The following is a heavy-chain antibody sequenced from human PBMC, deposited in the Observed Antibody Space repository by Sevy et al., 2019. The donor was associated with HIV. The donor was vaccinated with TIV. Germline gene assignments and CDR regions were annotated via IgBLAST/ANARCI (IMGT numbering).Heavy chain of an antibody. J-gene: IGHJ4*02. V-gene: IGHV3-73*01. CDR1: GFTFSGSA. CDR2: IRSKGNSYAT. CDR3: TRGGARDSSSWYDYFDY. D-gene: IGHD6-13*01. Sequence: GGSLRLSCAASGFTFSGSAMQWVRQASGKGLEWVGRIRSKGNSYATAYAASVKGRFTISRDDSKNTVYLQMNSLKTEDTAVYYCTRGGARDSSSWYDYFDYWGPGTLVTVSS.